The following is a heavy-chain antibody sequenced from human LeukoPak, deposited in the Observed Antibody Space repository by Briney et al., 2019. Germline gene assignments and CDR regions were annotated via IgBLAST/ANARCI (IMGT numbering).Heavy chain of an antibody. V-gene: IGHV1-2*02. CDR3: ARDSGGSYADAFDI. CDR1: GYTFTGYY. Sequence: ASVKVSCKASGYTFTGYYMHWARQAPGQGLEWMGWINPNSGGTNYAQKFQGRVTMTRDTSISTAYMELSRLRSDDTAVYYCARDSGGSYADAFDIWGQGTMVTVSS. D-gene: IGHD1-26*01. CDR2: INPNSGGT. J-gene: IGHJ3*02.